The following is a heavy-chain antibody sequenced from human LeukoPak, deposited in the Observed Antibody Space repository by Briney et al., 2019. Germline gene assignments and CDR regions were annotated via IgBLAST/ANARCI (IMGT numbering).Heavy chain of an antibody. V-gene: IGHV3-11*04. CDR2: ISSSGIAK. CDR3: VREGLYSGYEWF. D-gene: IGHD5-12*01. J-gene: IGHJ4*02. Sequence: GGSLRLSCAASGFIFSDTYMNWIRQAPGKGPEWVSYISSSGIAKNYADSVKGRFTISRDNANNSLYLQMNDLRAEDTAVYYCVREGLYSGYEWFWGQGTLVTVSS. CDR1: GFIFSDTY.